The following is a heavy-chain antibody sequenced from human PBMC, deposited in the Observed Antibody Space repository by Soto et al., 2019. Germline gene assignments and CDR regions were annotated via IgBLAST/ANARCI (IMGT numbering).Heavy chain of an antibody. CDR2: ISYDGSNK. Sequence: GGSLRLSCAASGFTFSSYGMHWVRRAPGKGLEWVAVISYDGSNKYYADSVKGRFTISRDNSKNTLYLQMISLRAEEEAVYYCATEKGYCSSTSGRRDEKYFDYGGQETLVTVSS. CDR1: GFTFSSYG. D-gene: IGHD2-2*01. V-gene: IGHV3-30*03. CDR3: ATEKGYCSSTSGRRDEKYFDY. J-gene: IGHJ4*02.